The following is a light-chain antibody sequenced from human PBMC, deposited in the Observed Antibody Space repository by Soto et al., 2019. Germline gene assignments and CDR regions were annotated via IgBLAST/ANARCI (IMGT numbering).Light chain of an antibody. CDR1: SSDVGGHNY. Sequence: QSALTQPASVSGSPGQSITISCTGTSSDVGGHNYVSWYQQHPGKAPKLMIYEVSNRPSGVSNRFSGSKSGNTASLTISGLHAEDEADYYCSSYTTSSTLYVVFGGGTQLTVL. V-gene: IGLV2-14*01. CDR3: SSYTTSSTLYVV. J-gene: IGLJ2*01. CDR2: EVS.